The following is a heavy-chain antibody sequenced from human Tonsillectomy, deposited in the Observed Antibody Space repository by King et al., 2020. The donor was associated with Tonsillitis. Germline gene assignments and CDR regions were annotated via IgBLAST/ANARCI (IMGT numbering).Heavy chain of an antibody. CDR3: ARFVVGIDLRAGYLDL. CDR1: GYRFTNYW. Sequence: VQLVESGAEVKKPGESLKISCPGSGYRFTNYWIGWVRQMPGKGLEWMGFIYTGDTDTSYSPSFQGQVTISTDKSNSTPYLQWRSLKASDTAIYYCARFVVGIDLRAGYLDLWGRGTLVTVSS. J-gene: IGHJ2*01. V-gene: IGHV5-51*01. CDR2: IYTGDTDT. D-gene: IGHD2-15*01.